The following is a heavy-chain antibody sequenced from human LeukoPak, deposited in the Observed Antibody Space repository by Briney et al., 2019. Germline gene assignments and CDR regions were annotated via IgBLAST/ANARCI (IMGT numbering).Heavy chain of an antibody. V-gene: IGHV1-2*02. CDR1: GYTFTGYY. CDR2: INPNSGGT. Sequence: GASVKVSCKASGYTFTGYYIHWVRQAPGQGLEWMGWINPNSGGTYYAQKSQGRVTMTGDTSISTAYMEPSRLRSDDTAVYYCAREVRGTLSFDYWGQGTLVTVSS. CDR3: AREVRGTLSFDY. J-gene: IGHJ4*02. D-gene: IGHD1-1*01.